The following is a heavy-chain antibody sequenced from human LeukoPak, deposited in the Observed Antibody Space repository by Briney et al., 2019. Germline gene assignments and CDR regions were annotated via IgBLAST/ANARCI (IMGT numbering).Heavy chain of an antibody. CDR1: GGTFSSYA. CDR2: IIPIFGTA. V-gene: IGHV1-69*13. J-gene: IGHJ4*02. CDR3: ARIVGATQYYFDY. Sequence: SVKVSCKASGGTFSSYAISWVRQAPGQGLEWMGGIIPIFGTANYAQKFQGRVTITADESTSTAYMEPSSLRSEDTAVYYCARIVGATQYYFDYWGQGALVTVSS. D-gene: IGHD1-26*01.